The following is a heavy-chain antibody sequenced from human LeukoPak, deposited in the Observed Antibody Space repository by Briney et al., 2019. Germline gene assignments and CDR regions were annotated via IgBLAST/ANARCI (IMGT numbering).Heavy chain of an antibody. Sequence: PSQTLSLTCTVSGGSISSGDYYWSWIRQPPGKGLEWIGYIYYSGSTYYNSSLKSRVTISVDTSKNQFSLKLSSVTAADTAVYYCARGVVVVAAVDYWGQGTLVTVSS. CDR2: IYYSGST. CDR1: GGSISSGDYY. CDR3: ARGVVVVAAVDY. V-gene: IGHV4-30-4*01. J-gene: IGHJ4*02. D-gene: IGHD2-15*01.